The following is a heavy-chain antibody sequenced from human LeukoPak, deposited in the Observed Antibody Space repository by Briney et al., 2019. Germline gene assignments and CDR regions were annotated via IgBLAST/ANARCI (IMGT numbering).Heavy chain of an antibody. Sequence: PGGSLRLSCAASGFTFSSYAMSWVRQAPGKGLEWVSAISGSGGSTYYADSVKGRFTISRDNAKNTLYLQMNSLRAEDTAVYYCARDPSYYDSSGYYKSDDAFDIWGQGTMVTVSS. CDR3: ARDPSYYDSSGYYKSDDAFDI. CDR1: GFTFSSYA. CDR2: ISGSGGST. V-gene: IGHV3-23*01. J-gene: IGHJ3*02. D-gene: IGHD3-22*01.